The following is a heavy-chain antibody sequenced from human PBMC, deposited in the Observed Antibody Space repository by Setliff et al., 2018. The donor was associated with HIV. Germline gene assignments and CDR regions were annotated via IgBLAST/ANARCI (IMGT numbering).Heavy chain of an antibody. CDR1: GDKFPNYY. J-gene: IGHJ5*02. CDR3: ARHFGISYRSPFDP. CDR2: IYVSDSDI. Sequence: GESLKISCKDSGDKFPNYYLGWVRQMPGKGLEWIGVIYVSDSDIRYSPSFQGRVTISADKSINTAYLQLNSLRASDSAIYYCARHFGISYRSPFDPWGQGTLVTVSS. V-gene: IGHV5-51*01. D-gene: IGHD3-3*01.